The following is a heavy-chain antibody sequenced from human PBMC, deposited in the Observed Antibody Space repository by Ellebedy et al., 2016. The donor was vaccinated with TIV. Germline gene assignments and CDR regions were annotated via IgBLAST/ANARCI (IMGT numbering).Heavy chain of an antibody. CDR2: INHAGSET. Sequence: PGGSLRLSCAASGFSLSSFWMSCVRQAPGKGLESVANINHAGSETYYVDSVKGRFTISRDNAKNSLYLQMDSLRAEDTAVYFCARAPRGGTDYWGQGTLVTVSS. J-gene: IGHJ4*02. CDR1: GFSLSSFW. D-gene: IGHD3-10*01. CDR3: ARAPRGGTDY. V-gene: IGHV3-7*03.